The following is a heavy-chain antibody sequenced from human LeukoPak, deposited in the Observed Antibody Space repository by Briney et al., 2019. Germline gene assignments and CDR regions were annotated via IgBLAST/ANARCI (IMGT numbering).Heavy chain of an antibody. D-gene: IGHD3-22*01. V-gene: IGHV5-51*01. CDR3: ARLIPVPYDSSGYLG. J-gene: IGHJ4*02. Sequence: GGSLQISGKGSGYHFTKYWIGWGRQMPGEGLGGGGIIYPGDSDPRYSPSFPGQVTISADKSISTAYLQWTSLKASDTAMYYCARLIPVPYDSSGYLGWGQGTLVTVSS. CDR1: GYHFTKYW. CDR2: IYPGDSDP.